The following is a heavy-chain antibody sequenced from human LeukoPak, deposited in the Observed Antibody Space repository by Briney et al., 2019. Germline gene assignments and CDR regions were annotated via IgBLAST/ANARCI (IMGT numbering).Heavy chain of an antibody. CDR2: IYYSGST. D-gene: IGHD1-26*01. CDR1: GGSISSGGYY. CDR3: ARDRGSGIYAY. Sequence: KPSETLSLTCTVSGGSISSGGYYWSWIRQHPGKGLEWIGYIYYSGSTYYNPSLKSRVTISVDTSKNQFSLTPTSVTAADTAVYYCARDRGSGIYAYWGQGTLVTVSS. J-gene: IGHJ4*02. V-gene: IGHV4-31*03.